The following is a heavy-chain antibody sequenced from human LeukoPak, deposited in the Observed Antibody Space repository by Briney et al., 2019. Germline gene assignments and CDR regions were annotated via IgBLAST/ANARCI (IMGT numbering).Heavy chain of an antibody. Sequence: SMKVSCKASGGTFSSYAISWVRQAPGQGLEWMGGIIPIFGTANYAQKFQGRVTITADESTSTAYMELSSLRSEDTAVYYCARGMEWEPRFGYWGQGTLVTVSS. CDR2: IIPIFGTA. D-gene: IGHD1-26*01. CDR3: ARGMEWEPRFGY. CDR1: GGTFSSYA. V-gene: IGHV1-69*13. J-gene: IGHJ4*02.